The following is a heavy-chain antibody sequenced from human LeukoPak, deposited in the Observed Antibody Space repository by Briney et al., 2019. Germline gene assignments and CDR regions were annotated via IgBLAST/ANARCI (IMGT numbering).Heavy chain of an antibody. V-gene: IGHV3-7*01. D-gene: IGHD3-22*01. CDR1: GFTFSSYA. J-gene: IGHJ4*02. CDR3: ARHYDSSGYSLDY. Sequence: PGGSLRLSCAAYGFTFSSYAMSWVRQAPGKGLEWVANIKQDGSQRFYVDSVKGRFTISRDNAKNSLYLQMSSLRAEDTAVYYCARHYDSSGYSLDYWGQGTLVTVSS. CDR2: IKQDGSQR.